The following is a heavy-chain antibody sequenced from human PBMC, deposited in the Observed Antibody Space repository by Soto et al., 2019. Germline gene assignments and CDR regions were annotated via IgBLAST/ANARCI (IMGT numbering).Heavy chain of an antibody. CDR1: GFTFSNAW. CDR3: ARDLSCRGGSCYPPHGWFDP. D-gene: IGHD2-15*01. CDR2: IKSKTDGGTT. V-gene: IGHV3-15*01. Sequence: GGSLRLSCAASGFTFSNAWMSWVRQAPGKGLEWVGRIKSKTDGGTTDYAAPVKGRFTISRDDSKNTLYLQMNSLRDEDTAVYYCARDLSCRGGSCYPPHGWFDPWGQGTLVTVSS. J-gene: IGHJ5*02.